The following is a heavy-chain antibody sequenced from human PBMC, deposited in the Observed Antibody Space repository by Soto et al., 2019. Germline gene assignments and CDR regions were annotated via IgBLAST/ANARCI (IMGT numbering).Heavy chain of an antibody. Sequence: GGSLRLSCAASGFTFSSYGMHWVRQAPGKGLEWVAVISYDGSNKYYADSVKGRFTISRDNSKNTLYLQMNSLRAEDTAVYYCAKAYYYDSSGPPLDYWGQGTLVTVSS. V-gene: IGHV3-30*18. D-gene: IGHD3-22*01. J-gene: IGHJ4*02. CDR3: AKAYYYDSSGPPLDY. CDR1: GFTFSSYG. CDR2: ISYDGSNK.